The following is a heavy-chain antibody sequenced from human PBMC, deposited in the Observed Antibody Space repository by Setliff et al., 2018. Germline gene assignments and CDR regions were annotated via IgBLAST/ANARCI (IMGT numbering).Heavy chain of an antibody. Sequence: ASVKVSCKTSGYNFIALGINWVRQAPGQGLEWVGWISPYSGKTDYAQKFQGRVIMTIDSATTTAYMELKTPRSDDTAVYYCARGRGPDIVVTIPGDYWGQGTQVTVSS. CDR2: ISPYSGKT. D-gene: IGHD2-15*01. CDR3: ARGRGPDIVVTIPGDY. J-gene: IGHJ4*02. CDR1: GYNFIALG. V-gene: IGHV1-18*01.